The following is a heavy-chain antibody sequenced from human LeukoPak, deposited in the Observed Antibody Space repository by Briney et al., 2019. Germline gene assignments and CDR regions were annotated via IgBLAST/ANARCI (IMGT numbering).Heavy chain of an antibody. D-gene: IGHD3-10*01. V-gene: IGHV3-23*01. CDR1: GFTFNTYG. Sequence: AGGSLRLSCAASGFTFNTYGMSWVRQAPGKGLEWVSGISGSGGATYYADSVKGRFTTSRDDPHNTLYLQMNSLRAEDTAVYFCARGGVDYYGSGTYYLMYYFDYWGQGALVTVSS. CDR2: ISGSGGAT. CDR3: ARGGVDYYGSGTYYLMYYFDY. J-gene: IGHJ4*02.